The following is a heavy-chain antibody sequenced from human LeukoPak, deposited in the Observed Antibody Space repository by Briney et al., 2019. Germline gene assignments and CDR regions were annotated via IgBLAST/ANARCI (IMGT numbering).Heavy chain of an antibody. Sequence: SVKVSCKAFGGTFSSYAISWVRQAPGQGLEWMGRIIPILGIANYAQKIQGRVTMTTDTSTSTAYMELRSLRSDDTAVYYCARDRLNWFDPWGQGTLVTVSS. J-gene: IGHJ5*02. CDR2: IIPILGIA. CDR3: ARDRLNWFDP. V-gene: IGHV1-69*04. D-gene: IGHD3-16*01. CDR1: GGTFSSYA.